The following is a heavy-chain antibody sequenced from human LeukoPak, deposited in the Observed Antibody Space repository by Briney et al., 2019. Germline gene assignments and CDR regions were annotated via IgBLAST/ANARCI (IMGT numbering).Heavy chain of an antibody. J-gene: IGHJ4*02. CDR2: IYYSGST. CDR3: VRSGSSGWYLDFDY. CDR1: GGSISSGDYY. V-gene: IGHV4-30-4*01. Sequence: SQTLSLTCTVSGGSISSGDYYWSWIRQPPGKGLEWIGYIYYSGSTYYNPSLKSRVTISVDTSKNQFSLKLSSVTAADTAVYYCVRSGSSGWYLDFDYWGQGTLVTVSS. D-gene: IGHD6-19*01.